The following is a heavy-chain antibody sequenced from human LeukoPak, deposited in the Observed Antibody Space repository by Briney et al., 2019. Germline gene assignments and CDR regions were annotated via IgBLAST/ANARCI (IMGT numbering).Heavy chain of an antibody. J-gene: IGHJ4*02. D-gene: IGHD6-19*01. Sequence: GGSLRLSCAASGFTFTSYSMNWVRQAPGKGLEWVSSISSSSSYIYYADSVKGRFTISRDNAKNSLYLQMNSLRAEDTAVYYCARGVAVAGNDYWGQGTLVTVSS. CDR2: ISSSSSYI. V-gene: IGHV3-21*01. CDR1: GFTFTSYS. CDR3: ARGVAVAGNDY.